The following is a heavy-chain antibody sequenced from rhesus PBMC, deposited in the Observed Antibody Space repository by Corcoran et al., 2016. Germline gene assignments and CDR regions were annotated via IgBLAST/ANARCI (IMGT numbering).Heavy chain of an antibody. D-gene: IGHD2-21*01. CDR2: ISTYNGNK. CDR1: GYTFTSYY. Sequence: QVQLVQSGAEITQPGASVKLSCKASGYTFTSYYMHWVRQAPVQGLEWIGLISTYNGNKSYAQTFHGRCTITTGTATGTGYMELSSLRSEDTAVYYCTRGGYCTGSGCYGLDSWGQVFVVTVSS. J-gene: IGHJ6*01. V-gene: IGHV1-180*01. CDR3: TRGGYCTGSGCYGLDS.